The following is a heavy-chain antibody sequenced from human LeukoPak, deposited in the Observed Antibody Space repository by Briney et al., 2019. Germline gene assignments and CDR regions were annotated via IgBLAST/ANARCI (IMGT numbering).Heavy chain of an antibody. CDR3: ARFIQLGNWYFDL. D-gene: IGHD5-18*01. Sequence: PGGSLRLSCAASGFTFSSFAMPWVRQAPGKGLEWVALISYDGSNKYYADSVKGRFTISRDNSKNTLYLQMNSLRAEDTAVYYCARFIQLGNWYFDLWGRGTLVTVSS. CDR1: GFTFSSFA. CDR2: ISYDGSNK. V-gene: IGHV3-30-3*01. J-gene: IGHJ2*01.